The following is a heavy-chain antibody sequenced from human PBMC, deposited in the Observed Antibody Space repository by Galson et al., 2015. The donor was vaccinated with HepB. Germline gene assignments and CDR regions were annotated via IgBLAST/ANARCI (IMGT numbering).Heavy chain of an antibody. J-gene: IGHJ4*02. CDR3: ARVSVTAAFDY. CDR1: GFTFSSYW. Sequence: SLRLSCAASGFTFSSYWMHWVRQAPGKGLVWVSRINTDGSSTNYADSVKGRFTISRDNAKNTLYLQMNSLRAEDTAVDYCARVSVTAAFDYWGQGTLVTVSS. V-gene: IGHV3-74*01. D-gene: IGHD6-13*01. CDR2: INTDGSST.